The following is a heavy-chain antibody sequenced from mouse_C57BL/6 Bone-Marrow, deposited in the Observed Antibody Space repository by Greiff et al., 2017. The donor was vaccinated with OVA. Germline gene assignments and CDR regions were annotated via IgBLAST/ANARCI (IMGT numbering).Heavy chain of an antibody. V-gene: IGHV5-9*01. CDR3: ARQKLLRFLYYFDY. CDR1: GFTFSSYT. Sequence: EVQGVESGGGLVKPGGSLKLSCAASGFTFSSYTMSWVRQTPEKRLEWVATISGGGGNTYYPDSVKGRFTISRDNAKNTLYLQMSSLRSEDTALYYCARQKLLRFLYYFDYWGQGTTLTVSS. D-gene: IGHD1-1*01. CDR2: ISGGGGNT. J-gene: IGHJ2*01.